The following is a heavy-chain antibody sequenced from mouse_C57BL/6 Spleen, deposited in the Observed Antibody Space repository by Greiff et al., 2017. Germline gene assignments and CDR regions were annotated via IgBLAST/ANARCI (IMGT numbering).Heavy chain of an antibody. CDR2: IWRGGST. Sequence: VQRVESGPGLVQPSQSLSITCTVSGFSLTSYGVHWVRQSPGKGLEWLGVIWRGGSTDYNAAFMSRLSITKDNSKSQVFFKMNSLQADDTAIYYCAKNGDDGYPPWFAYWGQGTLVTVSA. D-gene: IGHD2-3*01. CDR1: GFSLTSYG. V-gene: IGHV2-5*01. J-gene: IGHJ3*01. CDR3: AKNGDDGYPPWFAY.